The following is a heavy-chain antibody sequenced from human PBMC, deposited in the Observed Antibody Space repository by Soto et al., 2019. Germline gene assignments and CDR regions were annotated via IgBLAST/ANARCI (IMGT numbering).Heavy chain of an antibody. Sequence: PGQSLNISCKGFRYSFTSYWISWVSEMPGKGLEWMGRIDPSDSYTNYSPSCQGHVTSSDDKSISTAYLQWSSLKASDTAMYYCARQSQVGIAGAGHFDYWGQGTLVTVSS. V-gene: IGHV5-10-1*01. CDR2: IDPSDSYT. J-gene: IGHJ4*02. CDR1: RYSFTSYW. CDR3: ARQSQVGIAGAGHFDY. D-gene: IGHD6-13*01.